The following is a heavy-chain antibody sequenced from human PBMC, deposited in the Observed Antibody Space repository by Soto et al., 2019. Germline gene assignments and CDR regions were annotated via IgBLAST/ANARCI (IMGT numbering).Heavy chain of an antibody. D-gene: IGHD2-2*01. J-gene: IGHJ5*02. V-gene: IGHV1-3*01. CDR1: GYTFTSYA. CDR2: INAGNGTT. CDR3: ARTSLVPAVMVAWFAP. Sequence: ASVKVSCKASGYTFTSYAIHWVRQAPGQSLDWMGWINAGNGTTKYSQKYQGRVTITRDASANTAYMGLSSLTSEDTAVYYCARTSLVPAVMVAWFAPWGQGTLVTVSS.